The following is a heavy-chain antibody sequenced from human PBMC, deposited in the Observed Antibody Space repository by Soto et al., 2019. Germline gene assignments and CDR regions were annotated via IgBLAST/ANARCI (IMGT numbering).Heavy chain of an antibody. J-gene: IGHJ4*02. CDR3: AKDQMVRGVIIHY. V-gene: IGHV3-30*18. D-gene: IGHD3-10*01. CDR1: GFTFSSYG. CDR2: ISYDGSNK. Sequence: GGSLRLSCAASGFTFSSYGMHWVRQAPGKGLEWVAVISYDGSNKYYADSVKGRFTISGDNSKNTLYLQMNSLRAEDTAVYYCAKDQMVRGVIIHYWGQGTLVTVSS.